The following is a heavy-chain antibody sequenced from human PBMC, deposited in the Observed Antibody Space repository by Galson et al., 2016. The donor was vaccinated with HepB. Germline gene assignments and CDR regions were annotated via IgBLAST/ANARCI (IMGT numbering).Heavy chain of an antibody. J-gene: IGHJ6*02. CDR2: ISNYKGDT. V-gene: IGHV1-18*01. D-gene: IGHD2-2*01. Sequence: QAPGQGLEWMGWISNYKGDTDYAQNFQGRVTMTRDTSTSTAYMELRSLRSDDTAVYYCASGVVVPAAPTNQYFYFSAMDVWGQGTTVTVSS. CDR3: ASGVVVPAAPTNQYFYFSAMDV.